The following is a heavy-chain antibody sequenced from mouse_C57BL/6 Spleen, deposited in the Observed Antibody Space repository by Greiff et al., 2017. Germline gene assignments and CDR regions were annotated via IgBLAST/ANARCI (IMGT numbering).Heavy chain of an antibody. CDR1: GYAFSSSW. Sequence: QVQLKESGPELVKPGASVKISCKASGYAFSSSWMNWVKQRPGKGLEWIGRIYPGDGDTNYNGKFKGKATLTADKSSSTAYMQLSSLTSEDSAVYFCARDERQLRLRFDYWGQGTTLTVSS. D-gene: IGHD3-2*02. J-gene: IGHJ2*01. V-gene: IGHV1-82*01. CDR2: IYPGDGDT. CDR3: ARDERQLRLRFDY.